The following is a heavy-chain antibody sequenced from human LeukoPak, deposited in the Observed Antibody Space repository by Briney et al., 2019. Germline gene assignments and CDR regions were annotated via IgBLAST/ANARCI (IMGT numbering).Heavy chain of an antibody. CDR3: AKGLNYYGSGSYYKPSLYYYYYGMDV. D-gene: IGHD3-10*01. J-gene: IGHJ6*02. CDR1: GFTFSSYG. CDR2: ISYDGSNK. Sequence: PGRSLRLSCAASGFTFSSYGMHWVRPARGKGLEWVAVISYDGSNKYYADSVKSRFTISRDNSKNTLYMQMNSLRAEDTAVYYCAKGLNYYGSGSYYKPSLYYYYYGMDVWGQGTTVTVSS. V-gene: IGHV3-30*18.